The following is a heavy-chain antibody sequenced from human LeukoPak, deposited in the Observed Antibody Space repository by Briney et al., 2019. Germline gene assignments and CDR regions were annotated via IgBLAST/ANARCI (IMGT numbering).Heavy chain of an antibody. Sequence: PGGSLRLSCAASGFTFDSYAMSWVRQAPGKGLEWVSGISGSGRTTYYADSVKGRFTISRDNSKNTLYLQMNSLRAEDTAVYCCAKGGGDYLIFYGMDVWCQGTTVTVSS. D-gene: IGHD4-17*01. CDR1: GFTFDSYA. V-gene: IGHV3-23*01. CDR2: ISGSGRTT. CDR3: AKGGGDYLIFYGMDV. J-gene: IGHJ6*02.